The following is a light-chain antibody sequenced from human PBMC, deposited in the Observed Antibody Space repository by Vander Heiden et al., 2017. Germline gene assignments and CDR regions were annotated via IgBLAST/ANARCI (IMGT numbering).Light chain of an antibody. CDR1: QSVSSSY. Sequence: ELVLTQSPGTLSLSPGERATLSCRASQSVSSSYLAWYQQKPGQAPRLLIYGASSRATGIPDRFSGSGSGTDFTLTISRLEPEDFAVYYCQQYGSSPLYTFGQGTKLXIK. V-gene: IGKV3-20*01. CDR3: QQYGSSPLYT. J-gene: IGKJ2*01. CDR2: GAS.